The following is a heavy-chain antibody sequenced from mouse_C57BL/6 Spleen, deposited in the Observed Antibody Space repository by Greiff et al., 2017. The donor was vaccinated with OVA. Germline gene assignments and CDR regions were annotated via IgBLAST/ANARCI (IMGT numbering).Heavy chain of an antibody. Sequence: EVKLVESGGGLVKPGGSLKLSCAASGFTFSDYGMHWVRQAPEKGLEWVAYISSGSSTIYYADTVKGRFTISRDNATNTLFLQMTSLRSEDTAMYYCARNYYGSSYAAMDYWGQGTSVTVSS. CDR1: GFTFSDYG. D-gene: IGHD1-1*01. CDR3: ARNYYGSSYAAMDY. J-gene: IGHJ4*01. V-gene: IGHV5-17*01. CDR2: ISSGSSTI.